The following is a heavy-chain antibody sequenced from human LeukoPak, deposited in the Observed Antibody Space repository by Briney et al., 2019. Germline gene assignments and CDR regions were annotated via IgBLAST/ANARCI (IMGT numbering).Heavy chain of an antibody. CDR1: GASMSTHY. CDR3: ATIRRGSIYGYFDF. D-gene: IGHD5-18*01. V-gene: IGHV4-59*11. J-gene: IGHJ4*02. Sequence: SETLSLTCTVSGASMSTHYWGWLRQPPGKGLEWIGYLLDSWRTKDNPSLQSRVTLSADTSKNQFSLRLTSVTAADTAVYYCATIRRGSIYGYFDFWGQGILVTVSS. CDR2: LLDSWRT.